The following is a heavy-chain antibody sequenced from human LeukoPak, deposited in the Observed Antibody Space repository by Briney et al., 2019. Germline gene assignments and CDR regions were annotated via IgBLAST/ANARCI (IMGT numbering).Heavy chain of an antibody. J-gene: IGHJ4*02. D-gene: IGHD2-2*02. V-gene: IGHV3-64*01. CDR2: VSGNGGST. Sequence: GGSLRLSCATSRFTFSNYAMHWVRQAPGKGLESVSAVSGNGGSTYYANSVKGRFTISRDNAKNTLYLQMNSLRAEDTAVYYCGRGFSIVPAGIPDYWGLGTLVTVSS. CDR1: RFTFSNYA. CDR3: GRGFSIVPAGIPDY.